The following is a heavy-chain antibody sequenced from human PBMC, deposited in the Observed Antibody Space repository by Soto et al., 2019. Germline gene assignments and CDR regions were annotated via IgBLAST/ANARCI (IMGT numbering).Heavy chain of an antibody. CDR3: APGAGGGGY. D-gene: IGHD3-10*01. J-gene: IGHJ4*02. V-gene: IGHV3-53*01. CDR2: IYSGGYT. CDR1: GFTVSNNY. Sequence: EVQLVESGGGLIQPGGSLRLSCAVSGFTVSNNYMSWVRQAPGKGLEGVSVIYSGGYTAYGDSVKGRFTISRDNSKNKLFLQISSRGAEHPALYSGAPGAGGGGYWGQGTLVTVSS.